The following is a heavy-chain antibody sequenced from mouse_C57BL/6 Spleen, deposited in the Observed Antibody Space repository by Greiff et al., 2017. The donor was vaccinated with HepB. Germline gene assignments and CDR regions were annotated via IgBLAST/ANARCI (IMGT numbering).Heavy chain of an antibody. CDR1: GFTFSNYW. Sequence: EVQLKESGGGLVQPGGSMKLSCVASGFTFSNYWMNWVRQSPEKGLEWVAQIRLKSDNYATHYAESVKGRFTISRDDSKSSVYLQMNNLRAEDTGIYYCTGDNPFAYWGQGTLVTVSA. CDR2: IRLKSDNYAT. D-gene: IGHD1-3*01. CDR3: TGDNPFAY. J-gene: IGHJ3*01. V-gene: IGHV6-3*01.